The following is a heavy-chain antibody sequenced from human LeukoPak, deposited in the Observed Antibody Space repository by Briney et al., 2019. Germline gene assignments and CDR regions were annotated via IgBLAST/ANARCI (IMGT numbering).Heavy chain of an antibody. CDR3: ARHFDGKNWFDP. CDR2: IYYLGTT. J-gene: IGHJ5*02. V-gene: IGHV4-59*08. Sequence: SETLSLTCSVSGGSIGPYYWSWIRQPPGKGLEWIGYIYYLGTTEYNPSLKSRVNISADTSKNEGSLRLSSVTAADTAVYYCARHFDGKNWFDPWGQGALVTVSS. CDR1: GGSIGPYY.